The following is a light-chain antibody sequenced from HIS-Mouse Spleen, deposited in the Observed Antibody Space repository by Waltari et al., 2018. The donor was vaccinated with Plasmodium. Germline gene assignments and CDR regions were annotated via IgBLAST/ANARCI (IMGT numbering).Light chain of an antibody. CDR1: ALPKQY. CDR2: KDS. Sequence: SYELTQPPSVSVSPGQTARITCSGDALPKQYAYRYQQKPGQAPVLVIYKDSERPSGIPERCSGSSSGTTVTLTISGAQVEDEADYYCYSTDSSGNHRVFGGGTKLTVL. CDR3: YSTDSSGNHRV. V-gene: IGLV3-25*02. J-gene: IGLJ3*02.